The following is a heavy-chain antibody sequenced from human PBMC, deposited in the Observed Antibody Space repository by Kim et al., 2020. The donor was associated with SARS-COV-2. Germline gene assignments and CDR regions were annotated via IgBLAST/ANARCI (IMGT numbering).Heavy chain of an antibody. CDR3: AKVVPWVPPAAGGLIDY. D-gene: IGHD2-2*01. V-gene: IGHV3-23*03. Sequence: GGSLRLSCAASGFTFSSYAMSWVRQAPGKGLEWVSLIYSGGSRTFYADSVKGRFTISRDNSKNTLYVQLNSLRAEDTAVYYCAKVVPWVPPAAGGLIDYWGQGTLVTVSS. CDR2: IYSGGSRT. J-gene: IGHJ4*02. CDR1: GFTFSSYA.